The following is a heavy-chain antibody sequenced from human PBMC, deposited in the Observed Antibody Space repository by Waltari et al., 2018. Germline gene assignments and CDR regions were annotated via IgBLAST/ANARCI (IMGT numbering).Heavy chain of an antibody. V-gene: IGHV1-69*06. CDR2: IITIFGTA. CDR1: GGNFSRSA. J-gene: IGHJ4*02. D-gene: IGHD2-8*02. CDR3: ARARLGSYCTGGVCYTTRDYFDY. Sequence: VQLVHSGAEGKKPGSSVMVSCTASGGNFSRSASSWVRQEPHPGLEWMRMIITIFGTANYAQKCQGIVTITADKSTSTAYMELSILRSEDTAVYYGARARLGSYCTGGVCYTTRDYFDYWGQGTLVTVSS.